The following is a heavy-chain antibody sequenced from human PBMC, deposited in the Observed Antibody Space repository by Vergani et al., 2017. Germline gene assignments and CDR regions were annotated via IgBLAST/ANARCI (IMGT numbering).Heavy chain of an antibody. CDR1: GGTFSSYA. D-gene: IGHD6-13*01. Sequence: QVQLVQSGAEVKQPGSSVKVSCKASGGTFSSYAISWVRQAPGQGLEWMGRIIPIFGTANYAQKFQGRVTITADESTSTAYMELSSLRSEDTAVYYCARDRGYSSSWYGWFDPWGQGTLVTVSS. CDR3: ARDRGYSSSWYGWFDP. CDR2: IIPIFGTA. V-gene: IGHV1-69*13. J-gene: IGHJ5*02.